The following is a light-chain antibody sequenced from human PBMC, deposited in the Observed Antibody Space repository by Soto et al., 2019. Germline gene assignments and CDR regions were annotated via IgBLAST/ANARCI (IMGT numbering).Light chain of an antibody. CDR2: DVS. CDR3: SSYTSSSTHV. CDR1: SSDVGAYTF. J-gene: IGLJ1*01. V-gene: IGLV2-14*03. Sequence: QSALTQPASVSGSPGQSITISCTGTSSDVGAYTFVSWYQQHPDKVPKLMIFDVSRRPSGVSDRFSGSKSGNTASLTISGLQPEDEAAYYCSSYTSSSTHVFGSGTKLTVL.